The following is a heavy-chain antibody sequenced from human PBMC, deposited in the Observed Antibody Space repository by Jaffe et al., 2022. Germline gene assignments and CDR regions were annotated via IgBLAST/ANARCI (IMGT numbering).Heavy chain of an antibody. CDR1: GYSFTSCF. J-gene: IGHJ3*02. Sequence: QVQLVQSGAEVQKPGAAVRISCKASGYSFTSCFHHWVRQVPGQGLEWMGIINPSGGGTSYAQKFQGRVTMTRDTSTSTVYMELTSLRSEDTAVYYCATSEGDSSGYYKSLRGGDAPDIWGQGTMVTVSS. CDR3: ATSEGDSSGYYKSLRGGDAPDI. D-gene: IGHD3-22*01. CDR2: INPSGGGT. V-gene: IGHV1-46*01.